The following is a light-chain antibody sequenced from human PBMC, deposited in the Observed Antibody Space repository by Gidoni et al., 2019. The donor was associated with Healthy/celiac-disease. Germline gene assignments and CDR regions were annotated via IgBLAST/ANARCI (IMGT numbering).Light chain of an antibody. CDR3: QQRSNWPPMYT. CDR1: QSVSSY. CDR2: DAS. Sequence: EIVVTQSPATLSVSPGERATLSCRASQSVSSYLAWYQQKPGQAPRLLIYDASNRATGIPARFSGSESGTDFTLTISSLEPEDFAVYYCQQRSNWPPMYTFGQGTKLEIK. V-gene: IGKV3-11*01. J-gene: IGKJ2*01.